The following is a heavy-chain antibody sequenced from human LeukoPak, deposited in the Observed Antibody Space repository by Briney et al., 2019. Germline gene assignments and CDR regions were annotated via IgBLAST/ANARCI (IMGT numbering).Heavy chain of an antibody. CDR2: INWNGDTT. V-gene: IGHV3-43*01. Sequence: PGGSLTLTCAASGFLFDDYTMNWIRQAPGKGLEWVCFINWNGDTTYYADAVRGRFTISRDNSKNSLHLQMNSLRTEDTGFYYCAKDMGGRVAQASGGYMDAWGKGTTVAVSS. CDR3: AKDMGGRVAQASGGYMDA. CDR1: GFLFDDYT. J-gene: IGHJ6*03. D-gene: IGHD3-3*01.